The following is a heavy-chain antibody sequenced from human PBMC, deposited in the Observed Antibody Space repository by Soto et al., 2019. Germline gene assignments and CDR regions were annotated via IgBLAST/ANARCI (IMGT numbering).Heavy chain of an antibody. J-gene: IGHJ4*02. D-gene: IGHD3-10*01. CDR1: GFTFSTYA. Sequence: EVQLLESGGALVQPGGSLRLSCVASGFTFSTYAMNWVRQAPGKGLEWVSGFRSGGDDDTTYYADSVRGRFTISRDNSKNTLFLQMNSLRAEDTAIYYCAKKVNSGSGSQFFDYWGQGTLVTVSS. V-gene: IGHV3-23*01. CDR3: AKKVNSGSGSQFFDY. CDR2: FRSGGDDDTT.